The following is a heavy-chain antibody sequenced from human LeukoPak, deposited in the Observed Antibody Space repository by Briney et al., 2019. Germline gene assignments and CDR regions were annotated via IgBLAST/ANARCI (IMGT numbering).Heavy chain of an antibody. CDR3: ARVLED. D-gene: IGHD3-3*01. CDR1: GFTFSSYS. V-gene: IGHV3-53*01. J-gene: IGHJ4*02. CDR2: IYTGGGT. Sequence: GGSLRLSCAASGFTFSSYSMNWVRQAPGKGLEWVSVIYTGGGTYYADSVEGRFTISRDNSKNTVYLQMNSLRAEDTAVYYCARVLEDWGQGTLVTVSS.